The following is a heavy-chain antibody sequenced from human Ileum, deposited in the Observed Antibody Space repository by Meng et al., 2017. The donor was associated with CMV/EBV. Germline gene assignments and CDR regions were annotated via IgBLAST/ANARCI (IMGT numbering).Heavy chain of an antibody. V-gene: IGHV3-30*02. CDR2: IRYDRSNK. D-gene: IGHD1-26*01. Sequence: GESLKISCAASGFTFSTYGMHWVRQAPGKGLEWVACIRYDRSNKYYADSVKGRFTISRDNSKNTLYLQMNSLRAEDTAVYYCATRGGMDVWGQGTTVTVSS. CDR1: GFTFSTYG. CDR3: ATRGGMDV. J-gene: IGHJ6*02.